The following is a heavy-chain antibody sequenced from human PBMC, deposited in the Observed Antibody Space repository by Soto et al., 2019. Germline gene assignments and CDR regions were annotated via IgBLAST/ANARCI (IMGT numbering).Heavy chain of an antibody. J-gene: IGHJ4*02. CDR3: ARQPYYYDSSGYVYYFDY. CDR1: GYSFTSYW. D-gene: IGHD3-22*01. CDR2: IYPGDSDT. Sequence: RGESLKISCKGSGYSFTSYWIGWVRQMPGKGLEWMGIIYPGDSDTRYSPSFQGQVTISADKSISTAYLQWSSLKASDTAMYYCARQPYYYDSSGYVYYFDYWGQGTRVTVSS. V-gene: IGHV5-51*01.